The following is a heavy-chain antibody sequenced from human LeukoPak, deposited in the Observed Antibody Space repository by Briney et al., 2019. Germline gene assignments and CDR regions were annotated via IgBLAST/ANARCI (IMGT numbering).Heavy chain of an antibody. CDR2: IIPIFGTA. CDR1: GGTFSSYA. V-gene: IGHV1-69*13. D-gene: IGHD2-15*01. J-gene: IGHJ5*02. CDR3: ARDRMWGYCSGGSCYRWFDP. Sequence: SVKVSCKASGGTFSSYAISWVRQAPGQGLEWMGGIIPIFGTANYAQKFQGRVTITADESTSTAYMELSSLRSEDTAVYYCARDRMWGYCSGGSCYRWFDPWGQGTLVTVSS.